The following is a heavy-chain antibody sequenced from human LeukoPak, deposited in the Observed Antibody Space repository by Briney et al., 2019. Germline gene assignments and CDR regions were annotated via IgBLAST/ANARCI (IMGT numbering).Heavy chain of an antibody. CDR1: GFTFSGYW. CDR2: IKHVGTEK. J-gene: IGHJ3*01. CDR3: ARDRNYYDNRDYRTDPFDV. Sequence: GGSLRLSCTASGFTFSGYWMSWVRQAPGKGLEWVANIKHVGTEKYYVDSVKGRFTISRDNAKNSLCLQMNSLRAEDTAVYYCARDRNYYDNRDYRTDPFDVWGPGTMVTVSS. D-gene: IGHD3-22*01. V-gene: IGHV3-7*03.